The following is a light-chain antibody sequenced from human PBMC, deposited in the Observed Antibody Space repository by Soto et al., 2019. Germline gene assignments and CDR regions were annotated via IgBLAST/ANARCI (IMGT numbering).Light chain of an antibody. CDR1: SSDVGGYNY. CDR2: EVS. V-gene: IGLV2-14*01. CDR3: SSYTSSSTLYV. J-gene: IGLJ1*01. Sequence: QSALTQPASVSGSPGQSITISCTGTSSDVGGYNYDSWYQQHPGKAPKLMIYEVSNRPSGVSNRFSGSKSGNTASLTISGLQAEYEADYYCSSYTSSSTLYVFGTGTKVTVL.